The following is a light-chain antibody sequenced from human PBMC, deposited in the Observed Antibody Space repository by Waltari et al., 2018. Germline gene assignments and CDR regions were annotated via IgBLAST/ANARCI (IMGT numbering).Light chain of an antibody. CDR3: NSYTGSSSWV. CDR2: DVS. Sequence: QSALTQPASVSGSPRQSITISCSGPSSDIGFYNYVSWYQQHPGKAPKLMIYDVSQRPSGVSDRFSGSKSGNTASLTISGLQAEDEADYYCNSYTGSSSWVFGGGTKVTVL. V-gene: IGLV2-14*01. CDR1: SSDIGFYNY. J-gene: IGLJ3*02.